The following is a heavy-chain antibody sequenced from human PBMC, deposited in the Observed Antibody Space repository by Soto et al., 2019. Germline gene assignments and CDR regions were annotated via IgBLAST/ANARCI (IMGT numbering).Heavy chain of an antibody. V-gene: IGHV3-33*01. CDR1: GFTFSTYG. J-gene: IGHJ6*02. CDR3: ARGLGAAAGSKSGMDV. D-gene: IGHD6-13*01. Sequence: GGSLRLSCVASGFTFSTYGMHWVRQAPGKGLEWVAAIWYDGSNKYSADSVKGRFTICRDNSKNTLYLQMNSLRAEDTAVYYCARGLGAAAGSKSGMDVWGQGTTVTV. CDR2: IWYDGSNK.